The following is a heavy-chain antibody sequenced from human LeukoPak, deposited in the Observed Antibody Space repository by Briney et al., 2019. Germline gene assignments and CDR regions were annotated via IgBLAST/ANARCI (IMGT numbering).Heavy chain of an antibody. J-gene: IGHJ4*02. Sequence: PSETLSLTCAVSGASVSSSTYYWGWIRQPPGKGLEWIGSIYYSGSTYYNPSLKSRVTISVDTSKNQFSLKLSSVTAADTAVYYCARDRRVVVAAPFFDYWGQGTLVTVSS. V-gene: IGHV4-39*07. D-gene: IGHD2-15*01. CDR2: IYYSGST. CDR1: GASVSSSTYY. CDR3: ARDRRVVVAAPFFDY.